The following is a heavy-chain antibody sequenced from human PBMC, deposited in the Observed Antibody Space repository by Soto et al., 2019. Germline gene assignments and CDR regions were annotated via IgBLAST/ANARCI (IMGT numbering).Heavy chain of an antibody. D-gene: IGHD2-15*01. CDR3: GRLAEAATGHTDFDF. CDR2: IHSSGGT. CDR1: GASIKSRNYF. J-gene: IGHJ4*02. V-gene: IGHV4-39*02. Sequence: SETLSLTCTVSGASIKSRNYFWGWIRQPPGKGLEFVGSIHSSGGTYYNPSLKSRVTVSVDLSNSHFSLSLKSLTATDTAVYYCGRLAEAATGHTDFDFWGQGTLVTVSS.